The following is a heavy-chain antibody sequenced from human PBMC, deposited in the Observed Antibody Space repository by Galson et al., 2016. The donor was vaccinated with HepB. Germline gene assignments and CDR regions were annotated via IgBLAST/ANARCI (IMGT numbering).Heavy chain of an antibody. Sequence: QSGAEVKKPGESLRISCKGSGYTFRSYWIGWVRQMPGKGLEWMGITYPRESDTRYIPSFHGQVTISADKSISTLYLHWSSLKASDTAMYYCARVMGQWLPYFWGQGTLVTVSS. CDR3: ARVMGQWLPYF. V-gene: IGHV5-51*01. CDR1: GYTFRSYW. CDR2: TYPRESDT. D-gene: IGHD6-19*01. J-gene: IGHJ4*02.